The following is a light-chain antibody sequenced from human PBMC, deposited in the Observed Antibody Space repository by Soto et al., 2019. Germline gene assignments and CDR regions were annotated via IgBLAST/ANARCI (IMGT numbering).Light chain of an antibody. CDR3: SSYSSRSTVV. CDR2: DVS. J-gene: IGLJ2*01. Sequence: QSALTQPASVSGSPGQSITISCTGTSSDVGDYNYVSWYQQHPGKAPKLVIYDVSNRPSGFSNRFSGSKSGNTASLTISGLRAEDEADYYCSSYSSRSTVVFGGGTKLTVL. V-gene: IGLV2-14*01. CDR1: SSDVGDYNY.